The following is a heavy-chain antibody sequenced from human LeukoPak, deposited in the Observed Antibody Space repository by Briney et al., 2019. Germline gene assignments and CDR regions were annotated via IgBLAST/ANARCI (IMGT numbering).Heavy chain of an antibody. Sequence: SETLSLTCAVYGGSFSGYYWSWIRQPPGKGLEWIGEINHSGSTNYNPSLKSRVTISVDTSKNLFSLKLSSVTAADTAVYYCASEDSGYYYAFDIWGQGTMVTVSS. V-gene: IGHV4-34*01. CDR3: ASEDSGYYYAFDI. CDR1: GGSFSGYY. CDR2: INHSGST. J-gene: IGHJ3*02. D-gene: IGHD3-22*01.